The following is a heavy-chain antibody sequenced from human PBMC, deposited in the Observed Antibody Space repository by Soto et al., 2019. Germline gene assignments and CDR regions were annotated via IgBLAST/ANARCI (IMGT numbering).Heavy chain of an antibody. CDR2: MNPNSGNT. CDR1: GYTFTSYD. CDR3: ARDRLPRSDWTYYYGMDV. Sequence: GASVKVSCKASGYTFTSYDINWVRQATGQGLEWMGWMNPNSGNTGYAQKLQGRVTMTTDTSTSTAYMELRSLRSDDTAAYYCARDRLPRSDWTYYYGMDVWGQGTTVTVSS. V-gene: IGHV1-8*01. D-gene: IGHD3-9*01. J-gene: IGHJ6*02.